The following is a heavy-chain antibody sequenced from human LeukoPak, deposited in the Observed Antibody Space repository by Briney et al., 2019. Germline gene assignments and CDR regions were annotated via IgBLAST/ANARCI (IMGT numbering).Heavy chain of an antibody. J-gene: IGHJ4*02. CDR1: GGTFSSYA. CDR2: VIPIFGTA. V-gene: IGHV1-69*06. D-gene: IGHD3-10*01. CDR3: ARESITMVRGVIHRGVDY. Sequence: SVKVSSKASGGTFSSYAISWVRQAPGQGLEWMGGVIPIFGTANYAQKFQGRVTITADKSTSTAYMELSSLRSEDTAVYYCARESITMVRGVIHRGVDYWGQGTLVTVSS.